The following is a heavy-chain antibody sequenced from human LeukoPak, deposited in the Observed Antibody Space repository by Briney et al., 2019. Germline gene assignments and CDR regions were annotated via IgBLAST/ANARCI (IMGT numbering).Heavy chain of an antibody. Sequence: SETLSLTCTVSGGSISSSSYYWGWIRQPPGKGLEWIGSIYYSGSTYYNPSLKSRVTISVDTSKNQFSLKLSSVTAADTAVYYCARGSSGVSYTILGLYYYYYMDVWGKGTTVTVSS. CDR3: ARGSSGVSYTILGLYYYYYMDV. V-gene: IGHV4-39*07. CDR2: IYYSGST. J-gene: IGHJ6*03. CDR1: GGSISSSSYY. D-gene: IGHD3-16*02.